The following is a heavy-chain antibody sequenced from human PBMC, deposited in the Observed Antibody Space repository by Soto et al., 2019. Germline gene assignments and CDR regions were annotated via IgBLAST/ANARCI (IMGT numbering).Heavy chain of an antibody. CDR3: ARTLRPETYYDYIWGSYPQYYFDY. J-gene: IGHJ4*02. D-gene: IGHD3-16*02. CDR1: GDSVSSNSAA. CDR2: TYYRSKWYN. V-gene: IGHV6-1*01. Sequence: QVQLQQSGPGLVKPSQTLSLTCAISGDSVSSNSAAWNWIRQSPSRGLEWLGRTYYRSKWYNEYAVSVYSRLTVNPDTSKNHSSLQLISVTTEDTAVYYCARTLRPETYYDYIWGSYPQYYFDYWGQGTLVTVSS.